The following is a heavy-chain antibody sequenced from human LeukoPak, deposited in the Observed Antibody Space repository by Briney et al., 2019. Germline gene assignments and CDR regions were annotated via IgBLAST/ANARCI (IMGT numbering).Heavy chain of an antibody. V-gene: IGHV1-2*02. CDR2: INPNSGGT. CDR1: GYTFTGYY. Sequence: ASVKVSCKASGYTFTGYYIHWLRQAPGQGLEWMGWINPNSGGTHYAQNFQGRVTVTRDTSINTAYLDLSRLISDDTAVYYCARGRVGWENFFDPWGQGTLVTVS. CDR3: ARGRVGWENFFDP. J-gene: IGHJ5*02. D-gene: IGHD1-26*01.